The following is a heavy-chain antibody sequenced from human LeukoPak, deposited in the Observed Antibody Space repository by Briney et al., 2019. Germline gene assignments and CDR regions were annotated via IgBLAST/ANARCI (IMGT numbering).Heavy chain of an antibody. Sequence: GASVKVSCKASGGAFSSYAISWVRQAPGQGLEWMGGIIPIFGTANYAQKFQGRVTITADESTSTAYMELSSLRSEDTAVYYCARGRGIAVAGTSRYYGMDVWSQGTTVTVSS. D-gene: IGHD6-19*01. V-gene: IGHV1-69*13. CDR3: ARGRGIAVAGTSRYYGMDV. CDR2: IIPIFGTA. J-gene: IGHJ6*02. CDR1: GGAFSSYA.